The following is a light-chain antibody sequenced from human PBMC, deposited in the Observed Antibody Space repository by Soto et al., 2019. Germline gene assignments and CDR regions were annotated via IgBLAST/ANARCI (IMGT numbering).Light chain of an antibody. V-gene: IGKV1-39*01. J-gene: IGKJ3*01. CDR2: AAS. Sequence: DIQMTQSPSSLSASVGDRVTITCRASQSISSYLNWYQQKPGKAPKLLIYAASSLQSGVPSRFSGSGSGTDFTLTINSLQPEDVGVYFCQKCNGGPFTFGPGTTVDVK. CDR3: QKCNGGPFT. CDR1: QSISSY.